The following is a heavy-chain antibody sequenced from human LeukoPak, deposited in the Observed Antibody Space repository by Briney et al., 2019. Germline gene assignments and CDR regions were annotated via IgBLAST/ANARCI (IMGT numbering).Heavy chain of an antibody. Sequence: GGSLRLSCGASGFTVSSNYMSWVRQAPGKGLEWVSVIYSGGSTYYADSVKGRFTISRDNSKNTLYLQMNSLRAEDTAVYYCARCGGLDAFDISGQGTMVTVSS. V-gene: IGHV3-53*01. CDR1: GFTVSSNY. CDR2: IYSGGST. J-gene: IGHJ3*02. D-gene: IGHD3-10*01. CDR3: ARCGGLDAFDI.